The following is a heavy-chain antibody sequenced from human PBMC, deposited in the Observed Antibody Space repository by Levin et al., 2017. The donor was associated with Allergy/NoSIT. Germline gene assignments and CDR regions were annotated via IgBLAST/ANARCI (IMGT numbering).Heavy chain of an antibody. V-gene: IGHV4-39*01. D-gene: IGHD4-17*01. CDR1: GGSISSSSYY. Sequence: SETLSLTCTVSGGSISSSSYYWGWIRQPPGKGLEWIGSIYYSGSTYYNPSLKSRVTISVDTSKNQFSLKLSSVTAADTAVYYCAKTTVNDYYYGMDVWGQGTTVTVSS. CDR2: IYYSGST. CDR3: AKTTVNDYYYGMDV. J-gene: IGHJ6*02.